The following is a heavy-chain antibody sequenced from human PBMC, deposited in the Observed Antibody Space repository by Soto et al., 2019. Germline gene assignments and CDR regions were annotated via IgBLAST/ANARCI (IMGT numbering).Heavy chain of an antibody. CDR2: IIPMFGTA. Sequence: QVQLVQSGAEVKKPGSSVKVSCKASGGTFSRDAISWVRQAPGQGLEWMGGIIPMFGTAKYAQKLQGRLTITEDESTSTAYMELRSLRSEDTAMYYCARGVVVVAASQLGWFDPWGQGTLVTVSS. CDR3: ARGVVVVAASQLGWFDP. D-gene: IGHD2-15*01. V-gene: IGHV1-69*01. CDR1: GGTFSRDA. J-gene: IGHJ5*02.